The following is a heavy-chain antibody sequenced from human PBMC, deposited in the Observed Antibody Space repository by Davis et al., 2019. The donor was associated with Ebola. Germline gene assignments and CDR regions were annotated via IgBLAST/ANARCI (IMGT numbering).Heavy chain of an antibody. Sequence: MPSETLSLTCAVYSGSFSGYYWSWIRQSPGKGLEWIGEISHTGDTNYNPSLKSRVIISVDTSKNQFPLKLNSVNAADTAMYYCARGQHDLLTGARYAMDGWGRGTTVIVSS. CDR1: SGSFSGYY. CDR2: ISHTGDT. D-gene: IGHD3-9*01. J-gene: IGHJ6*02. CDR3: ARGQHDLLTGARYAMDG. V-gene: IGHV4-34*01.